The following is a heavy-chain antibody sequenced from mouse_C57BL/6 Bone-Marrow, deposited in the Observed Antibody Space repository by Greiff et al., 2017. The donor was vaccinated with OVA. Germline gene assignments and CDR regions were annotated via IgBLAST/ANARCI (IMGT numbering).Heavy chain of an antibody. CDR3: ARVGYYGSSYSYFDV. V-gene: IGHV5-16*01. J-gene: IGHJ1*03. CDR2: INYDGSST. D-gene: IGHD1-1*01. CDR1: GFTFSDYY. Sequence: EVQLVESAGGLVQPGSSLKLSCTASGFTFSDYYMAWVRQVPEKGLEWVANINYDGSSTYYLDSLKSRFIISRDNAKNILYLQMSSLKSEDTATYYCARVGYYGSSYSYFDVWGTGTTVTVSS.